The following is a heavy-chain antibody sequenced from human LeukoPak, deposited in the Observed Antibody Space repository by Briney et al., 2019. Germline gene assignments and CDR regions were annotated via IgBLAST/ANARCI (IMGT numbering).Heavy chain of an antibody. D-gene: IGHD6-13*01. CDR2: IWYDGSNK. CDR1: GFTFSSVG. V-gene: IGHV3-33*01. CDR3: ARNRVSSWNPDY. Sequence: GSSLRLFRSASGFTFSSVGMHWVRQAPGKGLEWGAVIWYDGSNKYFADSVKGRFTISRDNSTNPLYLQMNSLRAEDTAVYYCARNRVSSWNPDYWGQGTLVTVSS. J-gene: IGHJ4*02.